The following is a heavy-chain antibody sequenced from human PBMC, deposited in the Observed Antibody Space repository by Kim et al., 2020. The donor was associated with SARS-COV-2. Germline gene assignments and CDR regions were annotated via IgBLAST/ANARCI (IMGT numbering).Heavy chain of an antibody. CDR3: ACGDHFDY. V-gene: IGHV3-7*01. Sequence: GGSLRLSCAASGFIFYNSWTYWVRQAPGKGLEWVANIKKDGSKTYYVDSVKGRFTISRDNARNSLFLQMNSLSADDTAAYYCACGDHFDYGGQGTPVPVS. J-gene: IGHJ4*02. D-gene: IGHD3-10*01. CDR1: GFIFYNSW. CDR2: IKKDGSKT.